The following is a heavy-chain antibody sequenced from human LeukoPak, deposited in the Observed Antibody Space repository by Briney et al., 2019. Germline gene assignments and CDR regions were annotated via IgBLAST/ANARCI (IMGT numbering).Heavy chain of an antibody. CDR3: ARRSSSGGYYFDY. CDR1: GYNFDSYW. D-gene: IGHD3-16*01. J-gene: IGHJ4*02. CDR2: IYPGDSDI. Sequence: GESLKISCKGSGYNFDSYWIGWVRPMPGKGPEWMVIIYPGDSDIKYGPSFEGQVTISADKSDSTAYLQWSSLKASDTAIYYCARRSSSGGYYFDYWGQGTLVTVSS. V-gene: IGHV5-51*01.